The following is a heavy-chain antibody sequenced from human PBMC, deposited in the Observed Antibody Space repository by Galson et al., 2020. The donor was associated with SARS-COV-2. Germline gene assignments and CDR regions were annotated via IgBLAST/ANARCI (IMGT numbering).Heavy chain of an antibody. CDR2: KYYSGST. CDR1: GGSISSGGYY. J-gene: IGHJ6*02. CDR3: ARDPCIRVNSGGYYYVYCMDV. D-gene: IGHD1-20*01. V-gene: IGHV4-31*03. Sequence: SETLSITCTVSGGSISSGGYYRSWPRQHPGKGLEWIGYKYYSGSTYYNPSLESRGTRSVGTSKNQFSLKLSSVTAADTAVYYCARDPCIRVNSGGYYYVYCMDVWCQGSTVTVSS.